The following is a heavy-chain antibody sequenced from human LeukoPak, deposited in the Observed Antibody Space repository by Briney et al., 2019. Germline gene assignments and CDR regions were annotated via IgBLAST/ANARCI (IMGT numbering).Heavy chain of an antibody. CDR2: ISSGGGVI. Sequence: GALRLSCIGTGFTFSSDAMGWVRQAPGKGLEWVSYISSGGGVIHYADSVKGRFTTSRENAQNSLYLQMNSLRDEDTAVYYCARVGVGTWASSWDHWGQGTLVTVSS. CDR3: ARVGVGTWASSWDH. D-gene: IGHD2-15*01. CDR1: GFTFSSDA. J-gene: IGHJ4*02. V-gene: IGHV3-48*02.